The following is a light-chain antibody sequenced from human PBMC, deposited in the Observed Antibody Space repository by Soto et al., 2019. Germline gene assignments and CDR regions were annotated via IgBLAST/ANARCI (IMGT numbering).Light chain of an antibody. CDR2: AAS. CDR3: QQSYSTHPWT. V-gene: IGKV1-39*01. CDR1: QSIVTY. Sequence: DIQMTQSPSSLCASEGDRVTIACRASQSIVTYLNWYLQKPGRATNLLIYAASNLQTGVPSRFSGSGAGTEFTLTISSLQPEDFATYFCQQSYSTHPWTFGQGTKVDIK. J-gene: IGKJ1*01.